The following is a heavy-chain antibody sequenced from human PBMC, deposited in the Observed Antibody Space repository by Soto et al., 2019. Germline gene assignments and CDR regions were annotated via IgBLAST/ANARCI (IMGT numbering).Heavy chain of an antibody. CDR3: ARAGTNMVQFDY. J-gene: IGHJ4*02. Sequence: QVQLQESGPGLVRPSETLSLTCTVSGGSINSYFWSWIRQSPGKGLEWIGHIYYSGSTSYSPSLKRRVSISVDTSKSQFSLEVHSVTAADTAVYYCARAGTNMVQFDYWGQGTLFTVSS. V-gene: IGHV4-59*01. D-gene: IGHD3-10*01. CDR1: GGSINSYF. CDR2: IYYSGST.